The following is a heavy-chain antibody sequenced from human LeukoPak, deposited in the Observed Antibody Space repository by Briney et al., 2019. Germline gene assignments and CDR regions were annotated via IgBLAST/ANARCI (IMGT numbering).Heavy chain of an antibody. CDR2: ISSSSSYI. Sequence: GGSLRLSCAASGFTFSSYSMNWVRQAPGEGLEWVSSISSSSSYIYYADSVKGRFTICRDNAKNSLYLQMNSLRAEDTAVYYCAREKSGRVWASYRYDGMDVWGQGTTVTVSS. D-gene: IGHD3-16*02. J-gene: IGHJ6*02. CDR1: GFTFSSYS. CDR3: AREKSGRVWASYRYDGMDV. V-gene: IGHV3-21*01.